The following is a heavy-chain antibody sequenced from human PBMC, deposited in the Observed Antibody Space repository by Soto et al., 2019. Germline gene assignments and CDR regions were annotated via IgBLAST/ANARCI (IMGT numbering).Heavy chain of an antibody. CDR1: GYTFTSYD. J-gene: IGHJ6*02. V-gene: IGHV1-8*01. CDR2: MNPNSANT. Sequence: QVQLVQSGAEVKKPGASVKVSCKASGYTFTSYDINWVRQATGQGLEWMGWMNPNSANTGYAQKFQGRVTMTRNTSKGTAYMKRSSMRSEDTAGSDCAREGVRGMDVWGQGTTVTVSS. CDR3: AREGVRGMDV. D-gene: IGHD2-21*01.